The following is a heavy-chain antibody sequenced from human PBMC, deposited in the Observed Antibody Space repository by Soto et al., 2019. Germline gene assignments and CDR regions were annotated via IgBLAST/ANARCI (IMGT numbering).Heavy chain of an antibody. CDR2: IYYSGST. J-gene: IGHJ4*02. V-gene: IGHV4-31*03. CDR3: ARARGYSGYDPRVTTVTTYFDY. CDR1: GGSISSGGYY. Sequence: QVQLQESGPGLVKPSQTLSLTCTVSGGSISSGGYYWSWIRQHPGKGLEWIGYIYYSGSTYYNPSLKSRVTISVDTSKNQFSLKLSSVTAADTAVYYCARARGYSGYDPRVTTVTTYFDYWGQGTLVTVSS. D-gene: IGHD5-12*01.